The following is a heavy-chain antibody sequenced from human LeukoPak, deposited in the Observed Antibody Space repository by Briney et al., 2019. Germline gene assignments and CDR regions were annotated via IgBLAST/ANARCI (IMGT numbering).Heavy chain of an antibody. CDR2: IIPIFGTA. V-gene: IGHV1-69*13. CDR1: GGTFSSYA. D-gene: IGHD4-17*01. CDR3: ARDREDYGVYVSAFDI. Sequence: ASVKVSCKASGGTFSSYAISWVRQAPGQGLEWMGGIIPIFGTANYAQKFQGRVTITADESTSTAYMELSSLRSEDTAVYYCARDREDYGVYVSAFDIWGQGTMVTVSS. J-gene: IGHJ3*02.